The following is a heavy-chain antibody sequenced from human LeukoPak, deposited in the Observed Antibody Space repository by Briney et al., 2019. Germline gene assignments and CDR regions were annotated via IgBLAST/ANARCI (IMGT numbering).Heavy chain of an antibody. CDR3: ARSPRYCSGGSCYSSRPFYYYYGMDV. CDR2: ISYDGSNK. J-gene: IGHJ6*02. D-gene: IGHD2-15*01. V-gene: IGHV3-30-3*01. Sequence: SGGSLRLSCAASGFTFSSYAMHWVRQAPGKGLVWVAVISYDGSNKYYADSVKGRFTISRDNSKNTLYLQMNSLRAEDTAVYYCARSPRYCSGGSCYSSRPFYYYYGMDVWGQGTTVTVSS. CDR1: GFTFSSYA.